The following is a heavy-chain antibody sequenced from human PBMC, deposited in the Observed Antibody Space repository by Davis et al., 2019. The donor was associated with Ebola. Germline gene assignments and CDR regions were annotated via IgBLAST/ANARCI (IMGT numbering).Heavy chain of an antibody. J-gene: IGHJ6*02. Sequence: SETLSLTCAVYGGSFSGYYWSWIRQPPGKGLEWIGEINYSGSTNYNPSLKSRVTISVDTSKNQFSLKLSSVTAADTAVYYCARGDFDWLRVGMDVWGQGTTVTVSS. CDR3: ARGDFDWLRVGMDV. D-gene: IGHD3-9*01. CDR2: INYSGST. V-gene: IGHV4-34*01. CDR1: GGSFSGYY.